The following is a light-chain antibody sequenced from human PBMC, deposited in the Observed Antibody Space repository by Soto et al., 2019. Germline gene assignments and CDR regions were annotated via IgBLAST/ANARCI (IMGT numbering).Light chain of an antibody. Sequence: AIRMTQSPSSFSASTGDRVTITCRASQGISSYLAWYQQKPGKAPKLLLYAASTLQSGVPSRFSGSGSGTDFTLTISCLQSEDFATYYCQQYYSYPPGLTFGGGTKVQIK. CDR1: QGISSY. V-gene: IGKV1-8*01. CDR2: AAS. J-gene: IGKJ4*01. CDR3: QQYYSYPPGLT.